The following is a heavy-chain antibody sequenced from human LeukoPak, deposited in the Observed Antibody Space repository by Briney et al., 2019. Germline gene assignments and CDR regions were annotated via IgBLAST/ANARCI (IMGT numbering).Heavy chain of an antibody. CDR3: AKRGGGSYFDY. D-gene: IGHD2-21*01. J-gene: IGHJ4*02. CDR2: ISGSDGST. V-gene: IGHV3-23*01. CDR1: GSTFSSYA. Sequence: GGSLRLSCAASGSTFSSYAMSWVRQAPGKGLEWVSFISGSDGSTYYADSVQGRFTISRDNSKNTLYLQVNSLRAEDTAVYYCAKRGGGSYFDYWGQGTLVAVSS.